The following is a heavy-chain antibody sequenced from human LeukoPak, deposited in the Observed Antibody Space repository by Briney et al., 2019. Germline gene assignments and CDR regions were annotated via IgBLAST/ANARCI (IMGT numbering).Heavy chain of an antibody. V-gene: IGHV3-74*01. CDR1: GFTFSTYW. CDR2: INGDGSIT. J-gene: IGHJ4*02. D-gene: IGHD3/OR15-3a*01. Sequence: PGGSLRLSCAASGFTFSTYWMHWDRQAPGKGLVWVSRINGDGSITTYADSVKGRFTISRDNAKNTLYLQMNSLRAEDTAVYYCARVWTKGFDYRGQGTLVTVSS. CDR3: ARVWTKGFDY.